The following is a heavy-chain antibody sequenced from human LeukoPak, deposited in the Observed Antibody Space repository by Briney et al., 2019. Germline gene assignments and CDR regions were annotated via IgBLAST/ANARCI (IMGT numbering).Heavy chain of an antibody. CDR2: IHHSGST. J-gene: IGHJ4*02. Sequence: SETLSLTCAVYGGSFSGYYWSWIRQPPGKGLEWIGEIHHSGSTNYNPSLKSRVTISVDTSKNQFSLKLSSVTAADTAVYYCARGPWIQLHDPVVTPFYYWGQGTLVTVSS. D-gene: IGHD4-23*01. CDR3: ARGPWIQLHDPVVTPFYY. V-gene: IGHV4-34*01. CDR1: GGSFSGYY.